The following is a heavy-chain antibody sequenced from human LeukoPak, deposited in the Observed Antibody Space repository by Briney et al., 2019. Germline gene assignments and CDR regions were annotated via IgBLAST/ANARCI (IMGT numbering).Heavy chain of an antibody. CDR1: GFTFSNSG. CDR3: AKIGGYFDY. Sequence: GGSLRLSCAASGFTFSNSGMSWVRQAPGKGLEWVSAITGSGDNTYYADSVKGRFTISRDNSKNTLYLQMSSLRAEYTAVYYCAKIGGYFDYWGQGTLVTVSS. J-gene: IGHJ4*02. V-gene: IGHV3-23*01. CDR2: ITGSGDNT. D-gene: IGHD3-10*01.